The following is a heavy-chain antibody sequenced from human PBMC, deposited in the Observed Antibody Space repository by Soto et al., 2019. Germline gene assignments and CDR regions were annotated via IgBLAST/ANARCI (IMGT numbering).Heavy chain of an antibody. CDR2: ISYDGSNK. CDR3: ARVAVEVATIHVFDY. Sequence: QVQLVESGGGVVQPGRSLRLSCAASGFTFSSYAMHWVRQAPGKGLEWVAVISYDGSNKYYADSVKGRFTISRDNSKNTLYLQRNSLRAEDTAVYCWARVAVEVATIHVFDYWGQGTLVTVSS. J-gene: IGHJ4*02. CDR1: GFTFSSYA. V-gene: IGHV3-30-3*01. D-gene: IGHD5-12*01.